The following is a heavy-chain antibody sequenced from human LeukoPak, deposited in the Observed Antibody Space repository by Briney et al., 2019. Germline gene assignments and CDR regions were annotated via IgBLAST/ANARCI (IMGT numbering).Heavy chain of an antibody. V-gene: IGHV3-23*01. Sequence: GGSLRLSCAASGFTFSSYAMSWVRQAPGKGLEWVSAISGSGGSTYYADSVKGRFTISRDNSKNTLYLQMNSLRAEDTAVYYCAKPIWATTDYDSSGYYSFDYWGRGTLVTVSS. D-gene: IGHD3-22*01. J-gene: IGHJ4*02. CDR3: AKPIWATTDYDSSGYYSFDY. CDR2: ISGSGGST. CDR1: GFTFSSYA.